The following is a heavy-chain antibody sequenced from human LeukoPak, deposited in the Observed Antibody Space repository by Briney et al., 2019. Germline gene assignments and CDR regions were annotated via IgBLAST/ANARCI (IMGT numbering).Heavy chain of an antibody. CDR3: ARDPGLWSYGMDV. V-gene: IGHV3-11*01. J-gene: IGHJ6*02. D-gene: IGHD3-10*01. CDR1: GFTFSDYY. CDR2: ISYSGVDI. Sequence: GGSLRLSCAASGFTFSDYYMTWIRQAPGKRLEWISYISYSGVDIYYADSMRGRFTVTRDNAKNSLYLQMNSLRVEDTAVYYCARDPGLWSYGMDVWGQGTTVTVSS.